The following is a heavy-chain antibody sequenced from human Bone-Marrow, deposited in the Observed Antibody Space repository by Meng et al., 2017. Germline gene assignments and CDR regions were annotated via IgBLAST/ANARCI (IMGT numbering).Heavy chain of an antibody. CDR1: GGSISSGGYS. CDR3: ARGYCGGDCYIPFDNWFDP. Sequence: QLQLQESDSGLVKPSQTLSLTCAASGGSISSGGYSWSWIRQPPGKGLEWIGYLYHSGSTYYNPSLKSRVTISVDRSKNQFSLKLSSVTAADTAVYYCARGYCGGDCYIPFDNWFDPWGQGTRVNVSS. J-gene: IGHJ5*02. CDR2: LYHSGST. D-gene: IGHD2-21*02. V-gene: IGHV4-30-2*01.